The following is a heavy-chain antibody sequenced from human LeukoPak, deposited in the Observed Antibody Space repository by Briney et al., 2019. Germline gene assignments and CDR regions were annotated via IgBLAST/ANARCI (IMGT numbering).Heavy chain of an antibody. CDR3: ARGRVHKSIAARPGYYYYMDV. D-gene: IGHD6-6*01. CDR2: IYYSGST. V-gene: IGHV4-59*11. J-gene: IGHJ6*03. Sequence: SETLSLTCTVSGGSISSHYWSWIRQPPGKGLEWIGYIYYSGSTNYNPSLTRRVTISVDTSKNQLSLKLSSVTAADTAVYYCARGRVHKSIAARPGYYYYMDVWGKGTTVTVSS. CDR1: GGSISSHY.